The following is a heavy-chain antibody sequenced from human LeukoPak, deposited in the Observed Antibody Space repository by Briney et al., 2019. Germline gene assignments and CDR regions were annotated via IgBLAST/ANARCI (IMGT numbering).Heavy chain of an antibody. CDR3: ARDRSNGDYAFDY. Sequence: PGGSLRLSCAASEFTFSNYDMNWVRQAPGKGLEWVSSISSYSSYIYYADSVKGRFTISRDNAKNSLYLQMNSLRAEDTAVYYCARDRSNGDYAFDYWGLGALVTVSS. J-gene: IGHJ4*02. D-gene: IGHD4-17*01. V-gene: IGHV3-21*01. CDR1: EFTFSNYD. CDR2: ISSYSSYI.